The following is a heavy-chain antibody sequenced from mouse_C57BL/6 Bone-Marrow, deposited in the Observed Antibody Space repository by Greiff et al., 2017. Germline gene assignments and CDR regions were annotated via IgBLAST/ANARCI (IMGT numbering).Heavy chain of an antibody. Sequence: DVKLVESGPGLVKPSQSLSLTCSVTGYSITSGYYWNWIRQFPGNKLEWMGYISYDGSNNYNPSLKNRISITRDTSKNQFFLKLNSVTTEDTATYYCAREDYYDYDGGDFDYWGQGTTLTVSS. V-gene: IGHV3-6*01. D-gene: IGHD2-4*01. CDR1: GYSITSGYY. J-gene: IGHJ2*01. CDR3: AREDYYDYDGGDFDY. CDR2: ISYDGSN.